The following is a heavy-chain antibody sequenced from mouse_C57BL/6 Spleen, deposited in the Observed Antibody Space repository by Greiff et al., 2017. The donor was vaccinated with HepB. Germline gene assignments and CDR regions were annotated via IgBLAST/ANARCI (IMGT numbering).Heavy chain of an antibody. CDR3: AREGYGNYSCFAY. D-gene: IGHD2-10*02. J-gene: IGHJ3*01. Sequence: QVQLQQSGAELVKPGASVKISCKASGYAFSSYWMNWVKQRPGKGLEWIGQIYPGDGDTNYNGKFKGKATLTADKSSSTAYMQLSSLTSEDSAVYFCAREGYGNYSCFAYWGQGTLVTVSA. CDR2: IYPGDGDT. CDR1: GYAFSSYW. V-gene: IGHV1-80*01.